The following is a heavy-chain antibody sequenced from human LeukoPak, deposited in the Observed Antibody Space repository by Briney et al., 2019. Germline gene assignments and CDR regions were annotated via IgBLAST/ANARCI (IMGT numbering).Heavy chain of an antibody. V-gene: IGHV3-74*01. Sequence: GGSLRLSCAASGFTFSSYWMHWVRQAPGKGLVWVSRINSDGSSTSYADSVKGRFTISRDNAKNTLYLQMNSLRAEDTAVYYCARAHPYYDILTGRTPYYMDVWGKGTTVTVSS. CDR3: ARAHPYYDILTGRTPYYMDV. CDR1: GFTFSSYW. CDR2: INSDGSST. D-gene: IGHD3-9*01. J-gene: IGHJ6*03.